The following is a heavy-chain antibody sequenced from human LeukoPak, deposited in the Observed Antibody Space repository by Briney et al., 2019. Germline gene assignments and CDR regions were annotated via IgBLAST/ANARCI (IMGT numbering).Heavy chain of an antibody. Sequence: GGSLRLSCVASGFSFTSYWMSWVRQAPGKDLEFVANINQDAGTTNYVDSVKGRFTISRGNAKNSLYLQMNSLRAEDTALYCCASIAAPLGFDYWGQGTLVTVSS. V-gene: IGHV3-7*03. D-gene: IGHD6-6*01. CDR2: INQDAGTT. J-gene: IGHJ4*02. CDR3: ASIAAPLGFDY. CDR1: GFSFTSYW.